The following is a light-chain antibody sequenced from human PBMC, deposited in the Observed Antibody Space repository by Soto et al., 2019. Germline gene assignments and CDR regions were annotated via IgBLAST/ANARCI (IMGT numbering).Light chain of an antibody. CDR2: LNSDGSH. CDR3: QTWATGIRV. CDR1: RGHSSYA. J-gene: IGLJ3*02. Sequence: QPVLTHSPSASASLGASVKLTCTLSRGHSSYAIAWHQQQPEKGPRYLMKLNSDGSHTKGDGIPDRFSGSSSGAERYLTISGLQSEDEADYYCQTWATGIRVFGGGTQLTVL. V-gene: IGLV4-69*01.